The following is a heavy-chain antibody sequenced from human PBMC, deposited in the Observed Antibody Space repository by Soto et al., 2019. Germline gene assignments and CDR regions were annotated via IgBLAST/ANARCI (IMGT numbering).Heavy chain of an antibody. V-gene: IGHV4-30-2*01. Sequence: SETLSLTCAVSAGSIXSGGYSWSWIRQPPGKGLEWIGYIYHSGSTYYNPSLKSRVTISVDTSKNQFSLKLSSVTAADTAVYYCARGGYSYGGYGMDVWGQGTTVTVSS. CDR1: AGSIXSGGYS. D-gene: IGHD5-18*01. CDR2: IYHSGST. CDR3: ARGGYSYGGYGMDV. J-gene: IGHJ6*02.